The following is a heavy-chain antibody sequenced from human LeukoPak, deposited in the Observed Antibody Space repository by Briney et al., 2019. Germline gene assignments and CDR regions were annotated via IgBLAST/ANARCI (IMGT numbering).Heavy chain of an antibody. CDR3: AKRGSQGAFDI. J-gene: IGHJ3*02. Sequence: PGGSLRLSCAVSGFAFGSEAMSWVRQSPARGLEWVASISPGGATTYYADYVKGRFTISRDNSKNSLFVQMNSLRAEDTAVYYCAKRGSQGAFDIWGQGTMVTVSS. V-gene: IGHV3-23*01. D-gene: IGHD1-26*01. CDR2: ISPGGATT. CDR1: GFAFGSEA.